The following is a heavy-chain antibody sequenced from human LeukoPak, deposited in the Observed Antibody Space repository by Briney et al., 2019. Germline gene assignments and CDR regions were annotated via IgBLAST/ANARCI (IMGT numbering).Heavy chain of an antibody. CDR1: GFTFSSYA. J-gene: IGHJ1*01. V-gene: IGHV3-23*01. D-gene: IGHD2-15*01. CDR2: ISGSGGST. CDR3: ARYRCSGGSFYFAYFQH. Sequence: GGSLRLSCAASGFTFSSYAMSWVRQAPGKGLEWVSAISGSGGSTYYADSVKGRFTISRDNAKNSLYLQMNRVRDEDRAWYYCARYRCSGGSFYFAYFQHWGQGTLVTVSS.